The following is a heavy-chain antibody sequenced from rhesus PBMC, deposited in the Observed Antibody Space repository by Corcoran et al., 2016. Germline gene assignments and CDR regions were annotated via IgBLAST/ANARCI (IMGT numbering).Heavy chain of an antibody. V-gene: IGHV4-160*01. Sequence: QVQLQESGPGLVKPSATLSLTCAVSGDSVSRTYWHWIRPSPGKGLEWIGYIYGASGSTGYNPSLQSRVTISMDTSKNQFSLRLRSVTAADTAEYYCARYGYSHSYDYWGQGVLVTVSS. J-gene: IGHJ4*01. CDR2: IYGASGST. CDR3: ARYGYSHSYDY. CDR1: GDSVSRTY. D-gene: IGHD5-12*01.